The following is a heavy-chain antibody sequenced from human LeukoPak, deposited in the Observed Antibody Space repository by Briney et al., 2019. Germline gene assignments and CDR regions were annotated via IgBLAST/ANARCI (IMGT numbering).Heavy chain of an antibody. CDR2: INHSGGT. Sequence: PSETLSLTCAVYGGSFSGYYWSWIRQPPGKGLEWIGEINHSGGTNYNPSLKSRVTISVDTSKNQFSLKLSSVTAADTAVYYCARAWAKSLDYWGQGTLVTVSS. V-gene: IGHV4-34*01. CDR1: GGSFSGYY. CDR3: ARAWAKSLDY. D-gene: IGHD7-27*01. J-gene: IGHJ4*02.